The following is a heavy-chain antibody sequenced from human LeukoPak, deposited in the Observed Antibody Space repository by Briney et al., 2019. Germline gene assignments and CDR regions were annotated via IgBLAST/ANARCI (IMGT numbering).Heavy chain of an antibody. CDR3: HSMVRGVPDY. V-gene: IGHV1-24*01. Sequence: RVASVKVSCKVSGYTLTELSMHWVRQAPGKGLEWMGGFDPEDGETIYAQKFQGRVTMTEDTSTDTAYMELSSLRSEDTAVYYCHSMVRGVPDYWGQGTLVTVSS. D-gene: IGHD3-10*01. CDR1: GYTLTELS. CDR2: FDPEDGET. J-gene: IGHJ4*02.